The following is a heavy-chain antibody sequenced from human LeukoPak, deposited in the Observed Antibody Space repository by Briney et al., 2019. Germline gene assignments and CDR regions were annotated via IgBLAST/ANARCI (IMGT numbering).Heavy chain of an antibody. J-gene: IGHJ4*02. V-gene: IGHV3-30-3*01. Sequence: GGSLRLSCAASGFTFSSYAMHWVRQAPGKGLEWVAFISYDGSNKYYADSVKGRFTISRDNSKNTLYLQMNSLRAEDTAVYYCARDAAYYDILTGQPRVTFDYWGQGTLVTVSS. CDR3: ARDAAYYDILTGQPRVTFDY. D-gene: IGHD3-9*01. CDR1: GFTFSSYA. CDR2: ISYDGSNK.